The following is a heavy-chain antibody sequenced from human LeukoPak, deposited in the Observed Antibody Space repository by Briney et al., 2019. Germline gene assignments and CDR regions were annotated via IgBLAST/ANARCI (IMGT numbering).Heavy chain of an antibody. D-gene: IGHD2-8*01. CDR2: ISSSSSYI. J-gene: IGHJ4*02. CDR3: ARLGYCTNGVCYTVDY. V-gene: IGHV3-21*01. Sequence: GGSLRLSCAASGFTFSSYSMNWVRQAPGKGLEWVSSISSSSSYIYYADSVKGRFTTSRDNAKNSLYLQMNSLRAEDTAVYYCARLGYCTNGVCYTVDYWGQGTLVTVSS. CDR1: GFTFSSYS.